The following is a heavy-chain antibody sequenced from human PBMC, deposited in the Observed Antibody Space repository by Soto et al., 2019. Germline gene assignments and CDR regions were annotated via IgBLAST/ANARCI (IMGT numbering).Heavy chain of an antibody. CDR1: GGTFSSYA. Sequence: SVKVSCKASGGTFSSYAISWVRQAPGQGLEWMGGVIPIFGTANYAQKFQGRVTITADESTSTAYMELSSLRSEDTAVYYCARDKGIAVAGPYYWGQGTLVTVSS. D-gene: IGHD6-19*01. CDR3: ARDKGIAVAGPYY. J-gene: IGHJ4*02. CDR2: VIPIFGTA. V-gene: IGHV1-69*13.